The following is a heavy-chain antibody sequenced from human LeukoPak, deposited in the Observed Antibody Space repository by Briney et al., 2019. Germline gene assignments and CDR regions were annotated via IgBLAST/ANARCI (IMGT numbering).Heavy chain of an antibody. V-gene: IGHV3-21*01. J-gene: IGHJ4*02. CDR1: GFTFSSYS. D-gene: IGHD2-2*02. CDR2: ISSSSSYI. Sequence: PGGSLRLSCAASGFTFSSYSMNWVRQAPGKGLEWVSSISSSSSYIYYADLVKGRFTISRDNAKNSLYLQMNSLRAEDTAVYYCAREGCSSTSCYTGDDYWGQGTLVTVSS. CDR3: AREGCSSTSCYTGDDY.